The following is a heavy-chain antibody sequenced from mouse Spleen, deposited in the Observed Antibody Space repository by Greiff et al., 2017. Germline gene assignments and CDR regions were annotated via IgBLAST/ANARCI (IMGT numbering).Heavy chain of an antibody. Sequence: EVQRVESGGGLVKPGGSLKLSCAASGFTFSSYAMSWVRQTPEKRLEWVATISSGGSYTYYPDSVKGRFTISRDNAKNTLYLQMSSLRSEDTAMYYCARHSYGPWKYFDVWGAGTTVTVSS. D-gene: IGHD3-3*01. J-gene: IGHJ1*01. CDR2: ISSGGSYT. CDR3: ARHSYGPWKYFDV. V-gene: IGHV5-9-3*01. CDR1: GFTFSSYA.